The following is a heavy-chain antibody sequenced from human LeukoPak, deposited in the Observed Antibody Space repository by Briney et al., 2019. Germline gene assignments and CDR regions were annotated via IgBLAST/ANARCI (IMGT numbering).Heavy chain of an antibody. CDR1: GGSISSSSYY. CDR3: AVLRYFDWLFGFDAFDI. Sequence: SETLSLTCTVSGGSISSSSYYWGWIRQPPGKGLEWIGSIYYSGSTYYNPSLKSRVTISVDTSKNQFSLKLSSVTAADTAVYYCAVLRYFDWLFGFDAFDIWGQGTMVTVSS. J-gene: IGHJ3*02. V-gene: IGHV4-39*07. D-gene: IGHD3-9*01. CDR2: IYYSGST.